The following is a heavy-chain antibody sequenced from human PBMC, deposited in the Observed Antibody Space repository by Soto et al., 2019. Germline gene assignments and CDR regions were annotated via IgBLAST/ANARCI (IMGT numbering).Heavy chain of an antibody. Sequence: ASGKVSCKASGYTFISYYMHWVRQAPGQGLEWMGIINPSGGSTSYAQRFQGRVTMTRDTSTSTVYMELSSLTSEDTAVYYCARGLYTDTYYFDYWGQGALVTVSS. CDR2: INPSGGST. J-gene: IGHJ4*02. CDR1: GYTFISYY. V-gene: IGHV1-46*01. CDR3: ARGLYTDTYYFDY. D-gene: IGHD2-2*02.